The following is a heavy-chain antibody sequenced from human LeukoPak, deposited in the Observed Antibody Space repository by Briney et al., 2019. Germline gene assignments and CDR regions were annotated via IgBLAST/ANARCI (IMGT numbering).Heavy chain of an antibody. CDR2: ISSSSSYI. V-gene: IGHV3-21*01. CDR3: AKDLQYSPGGS. D-gene: IGHD4-11*01. Sequence: GGSLRLSCAASGFTFSSYSMNWVRQAPGKGREWVSSISSSSSYIYYADSVKGRFTISRDNAKNSLYLQMSILRPEDTAVYYCAKDLQYSPGGSWGQGTLVTVSS. J-gene: IGHJ5*02. CDR1: GFTFSSYS.